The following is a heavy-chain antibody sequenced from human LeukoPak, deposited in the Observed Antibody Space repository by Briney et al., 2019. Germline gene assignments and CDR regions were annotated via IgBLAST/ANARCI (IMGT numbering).Heavy chain of an antibody. CDR2: LYSGGST. Sequence: GGSLRLSCAASGFTVSSNYMNWVRQAPGKGLEWVPVLYSGGSTYYADSVKGRFTISRDNSKNTMYLQMNSLRAEDTAVYYCARGGSSGSPYYYGMDVWGQGTTVTVSS. J-gene: IGHJ6*02. D-gene: IGHD6-19*01. CDR1: GFTVSSNY. CDR3: ARGGSSGSPYYYGMDV. V-gene: IGHV3-66*01.